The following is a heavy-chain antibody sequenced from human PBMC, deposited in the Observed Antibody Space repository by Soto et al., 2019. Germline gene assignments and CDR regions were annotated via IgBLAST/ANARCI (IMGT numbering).Heavy chain of an antibody. J-gene: IGHJ3*02. Sequence: ASVKVSCKASGYTFTGYYMHWVRQAPGQGLEWMGWINPNSGGTNYAQKFQGWVTMTRDTSTSTVYMELSSLRSEDTAVYYCASSEYYYDSSGYYKKRLPGGAFDIWGQGTMVTV. CDR2: INPNSGGT. CDR1: GYTFTGYY. CDR3: ASSEYYYDSSGYYKKRLPGGAFDI. V-gene: IGHV1-2*04. D-gene: IGHD3-22*01.